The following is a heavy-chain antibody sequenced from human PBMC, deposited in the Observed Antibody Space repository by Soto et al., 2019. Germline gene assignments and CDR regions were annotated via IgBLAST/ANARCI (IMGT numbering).Heavy chain of an antibody. CDR3: TREALMTTVTTNFWFDP. Sequence: PGGSLRLSCTASGFTFGDYAMSWFRQAPGKGLEWVGSIRSKAYGGTTEYAASVKGRFTISRDDSKSIAYLQMNSLKTEDTAVYYCTREALMTTVTTNFWFDPWCQGTLVTVSS. CDR2: IRSKAYGGTT. V-gene: IGHV3-49*03. D-gene: IGHD4-4*01. CDR1: GFTFGDYA. J-gene: IGHJ5*02.